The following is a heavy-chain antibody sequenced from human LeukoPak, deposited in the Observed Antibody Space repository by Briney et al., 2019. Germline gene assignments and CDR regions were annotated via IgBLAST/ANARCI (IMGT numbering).Heavy chain of an antibody. D-gene: IGHD2-2*01. Sequence: PSETLSLTWTVSGGSISSSSYYWGWIRKPPGKGLEWIGSIYYSGSTYYNPSLKSRVTISVDTSKSQFSLKLSSVTAADTAVYYCARGGAAAMSYYYYMDVWGKGTTVTVSS. CDR2: IYYSGST. V-gene: IGHV4-39*07. CDR1: GGSISSSSYY. CDR3: ARGGAAAMSYYYYMDV. J-gene: IGHJ6*03.